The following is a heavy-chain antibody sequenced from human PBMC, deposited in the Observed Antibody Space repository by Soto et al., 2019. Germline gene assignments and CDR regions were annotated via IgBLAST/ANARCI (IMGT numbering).Heavy chain of an antibody. J-gene: IGHJ5*02. V-gene: IGHV4-59*01. D-gene: IGHD6-13*01. CDR1: GGSISSYY. CDR2: IYYSGST. Sequence: PSETLSLTCTVSGGSISSYYWSWIRQPPGKGLEWIGYIYYSGSTNYNPSLKSRVTISVDTSKNQFSLKLSSVTAADTAVYYCAREGGIAPIAVDPWGQGTLVTVPS. CDR3: AREGGIAPIAVDP.